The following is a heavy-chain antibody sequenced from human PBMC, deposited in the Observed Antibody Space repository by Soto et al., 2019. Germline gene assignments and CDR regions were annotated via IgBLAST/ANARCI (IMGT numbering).Heavy chain of an antibody. CDR2: INPIFDTA. D-gene: IGHD6-13*01. J-gene: IGHJ1*01. CDR1: RGTFSSYT. V-gene: IGHV1-69*01. CDR3: ARIYSRSWYGYFQH. Sequence: QVQLVQSGAEVKKPGSSVKVSCKASRGTFSSYTISWVRQAPGQGLEWMGGINPIFDTANYAQKFQGRVTITAYESTRTAYMELSSLRSEDTAVYYCARIYSRSWYGYFQHWGQGTLVTVSS.